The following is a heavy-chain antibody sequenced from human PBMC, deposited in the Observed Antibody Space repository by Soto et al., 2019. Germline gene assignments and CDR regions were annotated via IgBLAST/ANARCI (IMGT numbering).Heavy chain of an antibody. Sequence: SETLSLTCTVSGGSISSGGYYWSWIRQHPGKGLEWIGYIYYSGSTYYNPSLKSRVTISVDTSKNQFSLKLSSVTAADTAVYYCARGFGAAVDYWGQGTLVTVSS. CDR2: IYYSGST. CDR1: GGSISSGGYY. CDR3: ARGFGAAVDY. J-gene: IGHJ4*02. D-gene: IGHD3-3*01. V-gene: IGHV4-31*03.